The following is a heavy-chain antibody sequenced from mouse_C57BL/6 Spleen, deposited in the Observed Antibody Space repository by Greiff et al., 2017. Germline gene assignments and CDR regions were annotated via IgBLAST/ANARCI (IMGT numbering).Heavy chain of an antibody. CDR1: GYTFTDYN. V-gene: IGHV1-22*01. Sequence: VQLQQSGPELVKPGASVKMSCKASGYTFTDYNMHWVKQSHGKSLEWIGYINPNNGGTSYNQKFKGKATLTVNKSSSTAYMERRSLTSEDSAVYYCARSTVVATLDFDYWGQGTTLTVSS. D-gene: IGHD1-1*01. CDR2: INPNNGGT. J-gene: IGHJ2*01. CDR3: ARSTVVATLDFDY.